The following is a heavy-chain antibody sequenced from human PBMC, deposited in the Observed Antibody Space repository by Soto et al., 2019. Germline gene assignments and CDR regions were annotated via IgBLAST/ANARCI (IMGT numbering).Heavy chain of an antibody. V-gene: IGHV3-30*18. CDR2: ISYDESIK. CDR1: GFTFSSYG. D-gene: IGHD3-3*01. Sequence: GGSLRLSCAASGFTFSSYGMHWVRQAPGKGLEWVAVISYDESIKYYSDSVKGRFTISRDNSRNTLSLQMNSLRAEDTAVYYYAKDRLRFLEWLLYEHFDYWGQGTLVTVSS. CDR3: AKDRLRFLEWLLYEHFDY. J-gene: IGHJ4*02.